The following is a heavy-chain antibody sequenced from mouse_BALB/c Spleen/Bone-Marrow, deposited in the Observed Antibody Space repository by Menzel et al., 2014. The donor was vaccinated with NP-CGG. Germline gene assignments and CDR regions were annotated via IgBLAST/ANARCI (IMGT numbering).Heavy chain of an antibody. CDR2: INPDSSTI. Sequence: EVKLLESGGGQVQPGGSLKLSCAASGFDFSRYWMSWVRQAPGKGLEWIGEINPDSSTINYSPSLKDKFIISRDNAKNTLYLRLNKVRSEDTALYYCARPDYYGYLNYWGQGTTLTVSS. CDR3: ARPDYYGYLNY. D-gene: IGHD1-1*01. V-gene: IGHV4-1*02. J-gene: IGHJ2*01. CDR1: GFDFSRYW.